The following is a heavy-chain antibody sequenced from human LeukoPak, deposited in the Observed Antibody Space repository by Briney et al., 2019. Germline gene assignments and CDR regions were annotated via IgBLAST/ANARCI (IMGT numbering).Heavy chain of an antibody. J-gene: IGHJ6*04. D-gene: IGHD2-15*01. CDR1: GGSFSGYY. Sequence: SETLSLTCAVYGGSFSGYYWSWIRQPPGKGLEWIGEINHSGSTNYNPSLKSRVTISVDTSKNQFSLKLSSVTAADTAVFYCARRRSGGEGMDVWGKGTTVTVSS. CDR2: INHSGST. V-gene: IGHV4-34*01. CDR3: ARRRSGGEGMDV.